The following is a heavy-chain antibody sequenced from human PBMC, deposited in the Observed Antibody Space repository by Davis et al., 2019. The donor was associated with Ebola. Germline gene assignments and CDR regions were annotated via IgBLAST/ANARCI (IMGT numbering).Heavy chain of an antibody. CDR1: GFTFSSYW. Sequence: GESLKISCAASGFTFSSYWMSWVRQAPGKGLEWVANIKQDGSEKYYVDSVKGRFTISRDNAKNSLYLQMNSLRAEDTAVYYCARELSSSWYPAYYYYGMDVWGQGTTVTVSS. CDR3: ARELSSSWYPAYYYYGMDV. V-gene: IGHV3-7*03. CDR2: IKQDGSEK. J-gene: IGHJ6*02. D-gene: IGHD6-13*01.